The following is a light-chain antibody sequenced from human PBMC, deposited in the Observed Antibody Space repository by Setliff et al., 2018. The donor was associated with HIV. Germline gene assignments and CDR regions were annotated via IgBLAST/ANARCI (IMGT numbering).Light chain of an antibody. CDR1: SSDVGNYNY. CDR3: SSYTTNTTVV. V-gene: IGLV2-14*01. CDR2: EVT. J-gene: IGLJ1*01. Sequence: QSALTQPASVSGSPGQSITISCTGTSSDVGNYNYVSWYQQHPGKAPKLMLYEVTYRPSGVSNRFSGSKSGNTASLTISGLQAEDEADYYCSSYTTNTTVVFGTGTKVTVL.